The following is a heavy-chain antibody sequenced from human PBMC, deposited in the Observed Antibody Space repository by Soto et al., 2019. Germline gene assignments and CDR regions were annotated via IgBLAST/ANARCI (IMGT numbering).Heavy chain of an antibody. CDR1: GGSFSGYY. V-gene: IGHV4-34*01. D-gene: IGHD3-10*01. CDR2: INHSGST. CDR3: ASNEAKGRITMVRGVYN. Sequence: SETLSLTCAVYGGSFSGYYWSWIRQPPGKGLEWIGEINHSGSTNYNPSLKSRVTISVDTSKNQFSLKLSSVTAADTAVYYCASNEAKGRITMVRGVYNWGQGTLVTVSS. J-gene: IGHJ4*02.